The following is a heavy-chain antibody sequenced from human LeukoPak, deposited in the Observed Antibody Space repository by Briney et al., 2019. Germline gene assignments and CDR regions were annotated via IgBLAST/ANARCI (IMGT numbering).Heavy chain of an antibody. V-gene: IGHV4-4*07. D-gene: IGHD3-22*01. CDR1: GGSISSYY. J-gene: IGHJ3*02. CDR2: IYTSGST. Sequence: SETLSLTCTVSGGSISSYYWSWIRQPAGKGLEWIGRIYTSGSTNYNPSLKSRVTMSVDASKNQFSLKLSSVTAADTAVYYCARTPYYDSSGDHAFDIWGQGTMVTASS. CDR3: ARTPYYDSSGDHAFDI.